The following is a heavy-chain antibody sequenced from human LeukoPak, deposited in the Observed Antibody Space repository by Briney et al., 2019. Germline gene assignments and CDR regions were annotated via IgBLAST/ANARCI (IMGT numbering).Heavy chain of an antibody. D-gene: IGHD4-17*01. J-gene: IGHJ4*02. CDR1: GYSFTSYW. Sequence: GESLKISCKGFGYSFTSYWIAWVRQMPGKGLEWMGIIYPDDSDIRYSPSFQGQVTISADKSISTAYLQWSSLKASDTAIYYCARRYNGDYQNFFDFWGQGTLLTVSP. CDR2: IYPDDSDI. CDR3: ARRYNGDYQNFFDF. V-gene: IGHV5-51*01.